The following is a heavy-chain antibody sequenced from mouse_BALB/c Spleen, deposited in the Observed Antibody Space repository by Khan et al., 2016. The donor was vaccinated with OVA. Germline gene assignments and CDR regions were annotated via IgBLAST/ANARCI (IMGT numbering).Heavy chain of an antibody. J-gene: IGHJ3*01. D-gene: IGHD4-1*01. CDR2: ISSDGDYT. V-gene: IGHV5-6*01. CDR3: SSHLTGSFAY. Sequence: EVQLVESGGDLVKPGGSLKLSCAASGFTFSSYSMSWVRQTPDKRLEWVATISSDGDYTYYPDSVKGRFTISRDKAKNTLYLQMSSLKSEDTAMYYCSSHLTGSFAYWGQGNLVTVSA. CDR1: GFTFSSYS.